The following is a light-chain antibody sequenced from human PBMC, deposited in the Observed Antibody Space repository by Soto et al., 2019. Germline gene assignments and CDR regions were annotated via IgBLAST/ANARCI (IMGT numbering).Light chain of an antibody. Sequence: DIQMTQSPSTLSASVGDSVTITCRASQSISNWLAWYQQKPGKAPKLLIYKASSLETGVPSRFSGSGSGTEFTLTISSLQPDDFASYYCQQYKSYPWTFGQGTKVEIK. J-gene: IGKJ1*01. V-gene: IGKV1-5*03. CDR1: QSISNW. CDR2: KAS. CDR3: QQYKSYPWT.